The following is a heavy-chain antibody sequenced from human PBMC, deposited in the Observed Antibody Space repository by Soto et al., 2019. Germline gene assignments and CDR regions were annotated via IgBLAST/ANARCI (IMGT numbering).Heavy chain of an antibody. Sequence: EVQRLESGGGLVQPGGSLRLSCAASGFTFSSYAMSWVRQAPGKGLEWVSAISGSGGSTYYSDSVKGRFTISRDNSKNTLYLQLNSLRAEDTAVYYCAKDFADTAMTYYFDYWCQGPLVTVSS. D-gene: IGHD5-18*01. V-gene: IGHV3-23*01. J-gene: IGHJ4*02. CDR2: ISGSGGST. CDR3: AKDFADTAMTYYFDY. CDR1: GFTFSSYA.